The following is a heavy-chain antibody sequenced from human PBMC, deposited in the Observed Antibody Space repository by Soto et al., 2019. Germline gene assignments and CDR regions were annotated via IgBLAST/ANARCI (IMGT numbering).Heavy chain of an antibody. CDR3: ASRAAEESWFTCAGCVLIAFDV. Sequence: EVQLLESGGGLVQPGGSLRLSCAASGFTFRSYAMSWVRQAPGKGLEWVSAISGSGASTYYADSVKGRFTISRDNTKNWLYLQMRSLRAEATAVYYCASRAAEESWFTCAGCVLIAFDVWGHGTLVTVS. CDR2: ISGSGAST. V-gene: IGHV3-23*01. D-gene: IGHD6-13*01. J-gene: IGHJ3*01. CDR1: GFTFRSYA.